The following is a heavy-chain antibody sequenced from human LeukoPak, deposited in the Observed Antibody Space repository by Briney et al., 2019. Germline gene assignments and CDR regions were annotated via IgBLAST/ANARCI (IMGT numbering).Heavy chain of an antibody. Sequence: ASVKVSCKASGYTFTSYAMHWVRQAPGQRLEWMGWINAGNGNTKYSQKFQGRVTITRDTSASTAYMELSSLRSEDTAVYYCARDLKYYYGSGSPPSHYYYYGIDVWGQGTTVTVSS. D-gene: IGHD3-10*01. CDR1: GYTFTSYA. V-gene: IGHV1-3*01. J-gene: IGHJ6*02. CDR3: ARDLKYYYGSGSPPSHYYYYGIDV. CDR2: INAGNGNT.